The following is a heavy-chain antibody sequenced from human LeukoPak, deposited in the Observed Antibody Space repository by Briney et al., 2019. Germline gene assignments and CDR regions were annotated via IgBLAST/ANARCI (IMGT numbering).Heavy chain of an antibody. CDR1: GDSVSSNSAA. Sequence: PSQTLSLTCAISGDSVSSNSAAWNWIRQSPSRGLEWLGRTYYRSKWYNDYAVSVKSRITINPDTSKNQFSLQLNSVTPDDTAVYYCARAAYYGSGSYPTDAFDIWGQGTMVTVSS. CDR2: TYYRSKWYN. V-gene: IGHV6-1*01. J-gene: IGHJ3*02. D-gene: IGHD3-10*01. CDR3: ARAAYYGSGSYPTDAFDI.